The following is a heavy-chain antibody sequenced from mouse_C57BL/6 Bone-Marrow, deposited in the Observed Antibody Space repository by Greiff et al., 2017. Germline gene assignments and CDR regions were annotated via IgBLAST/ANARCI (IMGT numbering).Heavy chain of an antibody. CDR3: AKNGDWGGPWFAY. J-gene: IGHJ3*01. D-gene: IGHD4-1*01. Sequence: VQLVESGPGLVQPSQSLSITCTVSGFSLTSYGVHWVRQSPGKGLEWLGVIWRGGSTDYNAAFMSRLSITKDNSKSQVFFKMNSLQADDTAIYYCAKNGDWGGPWFAYWGQGTLVTVSA. V-gene: IGHV2-5*01. CDR2: IWRGGST. CDR1: GFSLTSYG.